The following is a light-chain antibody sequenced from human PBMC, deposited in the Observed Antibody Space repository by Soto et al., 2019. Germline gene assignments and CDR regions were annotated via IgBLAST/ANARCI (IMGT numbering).Light chain of an antibody. CDR2: LEGSGSY. J-gene: IGLJ3*02. CDR3: ESWDFNTRV. V-gene: IGLV4-60*02. CDR1: SGHSSYI. Sequence: QSVLTHSSSASASLGSSVKLTCTLSSGHSSYIIAWHQQQPGKAPRYLMKLEGSGSYNKGSGVPGRFSGSSSGADRYLTISNLQFEDEADYYCESWDFNTRVFGGGTQLTVL.